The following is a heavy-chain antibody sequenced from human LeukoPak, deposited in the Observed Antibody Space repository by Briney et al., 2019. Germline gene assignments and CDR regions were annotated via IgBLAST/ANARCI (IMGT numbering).Heavy chain of an antibody. J-gene: IGHJ6*03. CDR1: GGSISSSSYY. CDR3: ARQNSIGYYYYYMDV. D-gene: IGHD4-11*01. V-gene: IGHV4-39*01. CDR2: IYYSGST. Sequence: SETLSLTCTVSGGSISSSSYYWGWIRQPPGKGLEWIGSIYYSGSTYYNPSLKSRVTISVDTSKNQFSLKLSSVTAADTAVYYCARQNSIGYYYYYMDVWGKGTTVIVSS.